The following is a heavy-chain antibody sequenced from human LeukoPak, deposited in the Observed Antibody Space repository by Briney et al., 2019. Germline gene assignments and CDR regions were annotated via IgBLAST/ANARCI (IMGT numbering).Heavy chain of an antibody. CDR3: ARDGSGSYSYFDY. J-gene: IGHJ4*02. D-gene: IGHD1-26*01. CDR2: ISGSGGST. Sequence: GGSLRLSCAASGFTFSSYAMSWVRQAPGKGLEWVSAISGSGGSTYYADSVKGRFTISRDNAKNSLYLQMNSLRAEDTAVYYCARDGSGSYSYFDYWGQGTLVTVSS. V-gene: IGHV3-23*01. CDR1: GFTFSSYA.